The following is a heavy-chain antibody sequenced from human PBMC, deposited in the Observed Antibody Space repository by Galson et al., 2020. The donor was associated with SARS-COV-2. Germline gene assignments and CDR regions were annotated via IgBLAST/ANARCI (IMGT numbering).Heavy chain of an antibody. V-gene: IGHV4-39*01. Sequence: SETLSLTCTVSGGSISSSSYYWGWIRQPPGKGLEWIGSIYYSGSTYYNPSLKSRVTISVDTSKNQFSLKLSSVTAADTAVYYCARLFHGYGSSSGVDYWGQGTLVTVSS. CDR3: ARLFHGYGSSSGVDY. D-gene: IGHD6-6*01. J-gene: IGHJ4*02. CDR1: GGSISSSSYY. CDR2: IYYSGST.